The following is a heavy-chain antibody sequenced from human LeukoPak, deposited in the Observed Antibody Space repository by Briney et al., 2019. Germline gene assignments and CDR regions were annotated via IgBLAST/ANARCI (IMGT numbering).Heavy chain of an antibody. CDR3: ARDLEEYCSGGSCSLFDQ. D-gene: IGHD2-15*01. J-gene: IGHJ4*02. Sequence: WIRQPPGKGLEWVSSISGSSSYIYYADSVKGRFTISRHNAKKSLYLQMNSLRAEDTAVYYCARDLEEYCSGGSCSLFDQWGQGTLVTVSS. CDR2: ISGSSSYI. V-gene: IGHV3-21*01.